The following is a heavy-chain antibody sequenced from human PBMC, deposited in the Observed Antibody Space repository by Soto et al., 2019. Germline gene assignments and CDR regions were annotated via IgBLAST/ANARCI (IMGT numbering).Heavy chain of an antibody. CDR1: GYTFTGYY. D-gene: IGHD2-2*01. V-gene: IGHV1-2*02. Sequence: QVQLVQYGAEVKKPGASVKVSCKASGYTFTGYYMHSVRQAPGQGLEWMGWINPNSGDTSYAQKFQGRVTMTRDTSITTAYMELSRLRSDDTAVFYCARGHCSSTSCYGSDYYYGLDVWGQGTTVTVSS. J-gene: IGHJ6*02. CDR2: INPNSGDT. CDR3: ARGHCSSTSCYGSDYYYGLDV.